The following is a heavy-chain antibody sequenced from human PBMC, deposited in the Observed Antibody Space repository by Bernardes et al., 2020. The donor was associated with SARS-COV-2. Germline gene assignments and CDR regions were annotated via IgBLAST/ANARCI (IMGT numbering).Heavy chain of an antibody. CDR3: SRHYRGSGSTTFDY. J-gene: IGHJ4*02. Sequence: ASVKVSCKASGYTLTSYYIHWVRQAPGKGLEWMGIINPGDGTTRYSQKFQGRVSMTTDTSANTVSMELSSLRTGDTAVYYCSRHYRGSGSTTFDYWGQGTPGTVSS. D-gene: IGHD1-1*01. CDR2: INPGDGTT. CDR1: GYTLTSYY. V-gene: IGHV1-46*01.